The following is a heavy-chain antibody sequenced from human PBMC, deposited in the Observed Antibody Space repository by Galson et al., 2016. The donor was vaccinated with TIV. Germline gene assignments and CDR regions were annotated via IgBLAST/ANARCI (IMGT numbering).Heavy chain of an antibody. CDR2: MSPSNGNT. D-gene: IGHD3-22*01. V-gene: IGHV1-8*01. J-gene: IGHJ4*02. CDR1: GYTFTRFD. CDR3: ARGHYCDSSGYSFDF. Sequence: SVKVSCKASGYTFTRFDISWIRQAPGQGLEWMGWMSPSNGNTGYAQKFRGRITMTRHPSTTTVYMELSGLTSEDTAVYYCARGHYCDSSGYSFDFWGQGTLVTVSS.